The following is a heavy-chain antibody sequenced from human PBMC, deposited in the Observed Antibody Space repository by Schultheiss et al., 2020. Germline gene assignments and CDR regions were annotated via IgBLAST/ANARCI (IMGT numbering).Heavy chain of an antibody. D-gene: IGHD4-17*01. V-gene: IGHV3-30*04. CDR1: GFTFSSYA. J-gene: IGHJ6*02. Sequence: LSLTCAASGFTFSSYAMHWVRQAPGKGLEWVAVISYDGSNKYYADSVKGRFTISRDNSKNTLYLQMNSLRAEDTAVYYCAKALIYADYVGYFYGLDVWGQGTTVTVSS. CDR3: AKALIYADYVGYFYGLDV. CDR2: ISYDGSNK.